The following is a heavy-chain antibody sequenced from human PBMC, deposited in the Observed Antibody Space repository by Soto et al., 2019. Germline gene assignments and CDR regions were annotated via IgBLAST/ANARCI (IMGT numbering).Heavy chain of an antibody. Sequence: GGSLRLSCAASGFTFIRYWLGWVRQAPEKGPEWLANIKQDGSEIYYVDSVRGRITISRDNVKNSVYLQMNSLRAEDTAVYYCTRTISALPGDDYWGQATLVTVSS. CDR3: TRTISALPGDDY. V-gene: IGHV3-7*01. CDR1: GFTFIRYW. J-gene: IGHJ4*02. CDR2: IKQDGSEI. D-gene: IGHD6-6*01.